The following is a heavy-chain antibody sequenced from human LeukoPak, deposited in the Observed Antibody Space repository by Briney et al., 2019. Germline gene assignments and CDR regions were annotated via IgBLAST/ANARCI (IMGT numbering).Heavy chain of an antibody. CDR1: GGSFSGYY. J-gene: IGHJ4*02. CDR2: INHSGST. CDR3: ARFSQYYDSPTHYLDY. V-gene: IGHV4-34*01. D-gene: IGHD2/OR15-2a*01. Sequence: PSETLSLTCAVYGGSFSGYYWSWIRQPPGKGLEWIGEINHSGSTNYNPSLKSRVTISVDTSKNQFSLKLSSVTAADTAVYYCARFSQYYDSPTHYLDYWGQGILVTVSS.